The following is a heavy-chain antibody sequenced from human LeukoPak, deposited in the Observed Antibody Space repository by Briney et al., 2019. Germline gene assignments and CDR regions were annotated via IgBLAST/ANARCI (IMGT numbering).Heavy chain of an antibody. Sequence: PSETLSLTCTVSGGSISSSSYYWGWIRQPPGKGLEWIGSIYYSGSTYYNPSLKSRVTISVDTSKNQFSLKLSSATAADTAVYYCATDAEYGDYGAYWYFDLWGRGTLVTVSS. CDR3: ATDAEYGDYGAYWYFDL. D-gene: IGHD4-17*01. CDR1: GGSISSSSYY. V-gene: IGHV4-39*01. J-gene: IGHJ2*01. CDR2: IYYSGST.